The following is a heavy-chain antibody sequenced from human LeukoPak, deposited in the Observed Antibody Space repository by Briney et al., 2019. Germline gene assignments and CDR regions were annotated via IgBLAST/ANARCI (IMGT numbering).Heavy chain of an antibody. Sequence: PSETLSLTCTVSGGSLSSGGYYWSWIRQHPGTGLEWLGYIYYSGSTYYNPSLKSRVTISVDTSKNQFSLKLSSVTAADTAVYYCATSQTRVGAADSWGQGTLVTVSS. J-gene: IGHJ4*02. CDR2: IYYSGST. CDR3: ATSQTRVGAADS. V-gene: IGHV4-31*03. CDR1: GGSLSSGGYY. D-gene: IGHD1-26*01.